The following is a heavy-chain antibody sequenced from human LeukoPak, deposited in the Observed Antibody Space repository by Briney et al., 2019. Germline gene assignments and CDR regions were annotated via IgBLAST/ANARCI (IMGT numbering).Heavy chain of an antibody. D-gene: IGHD1-26*01. Sequence: PSETLSLTCTVSGGSISSYYWSWIRQPPGKGLEWIGYIYYSGSTNYNPSLESRVTISVDTSKNQFSLKLSSVTAADTAVYYCARGDYSGPFDYWGQGTLVTVSS. V-gene: IGHV4-59*01. CDR3: ARGDYSGPFDY. CDR1: GGSISSYY. J-gene: IGHJ4*02. CDR2: IYYSGST.